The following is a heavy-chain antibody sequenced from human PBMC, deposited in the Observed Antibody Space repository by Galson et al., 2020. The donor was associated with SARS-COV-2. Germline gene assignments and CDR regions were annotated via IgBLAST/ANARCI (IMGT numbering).Heavy chain of an antibody. V-gene: IGHV2-70*11. J-gene: IGHJ4*02. CDR3: ARRYCSGGSCIFDY. D-gene: IGHD2-15*01. CDR2: IDWDDDK. Sequence: SGPTLVKPTQTLTLTCTFSGFSLSTSGMCVSWIRQPPGKALEWLARIDWDDDKYYSTSLKTRLTISKDTSKNQVVLTMTNMDPVDTATYYGARRYCSGGSCIFDYWGQGTLVSVSS. CDR1: GFSLSTSGMC.